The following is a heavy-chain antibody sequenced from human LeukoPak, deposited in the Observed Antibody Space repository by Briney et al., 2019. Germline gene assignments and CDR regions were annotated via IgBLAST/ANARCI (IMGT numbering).Heavy chain of an antibody. V-gene: IGHV4-59*01. CDR1: GGSISSYY. CDR2: IYYSGST. CDR3: ARARGYCSGGSCYSEFDY. J-gene: IGHJ4*02. Sequence: SETLSLTCTVSGGSISSYYWSWIRQPPGKGLEWIGYIYYSGSTNYNPSLKSRVTISVDTSKNQFSLKLSSVTAADTAVYYCARARGYCSGGSCYSEFDYWGQGTLVTVPS. D-gene: IGHD2-15*01.